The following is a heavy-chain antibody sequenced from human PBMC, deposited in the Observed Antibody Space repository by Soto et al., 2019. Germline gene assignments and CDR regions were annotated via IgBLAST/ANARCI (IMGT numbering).Heavy chain of an antibody. CDR2: IYSGGST. Sequence: QVQLQESGPGLVKPSQTLFLTCTVSGGSISDVNYAWSWVRQSPDKGLEWFGHIYSGGSTYSNPSLHRLVTIAIDTSKNQFSLNLNSVTAADTAVYYFTRGPSGDKVDYWGQGTLVTVSS. J-gene: IGHJ4*02. D-gene: IGHD7-27*01. CDR1: GGSISDVNYA. CDR3: TRGPSGDKVDY. V-gene: IGHV4-30-4*01.